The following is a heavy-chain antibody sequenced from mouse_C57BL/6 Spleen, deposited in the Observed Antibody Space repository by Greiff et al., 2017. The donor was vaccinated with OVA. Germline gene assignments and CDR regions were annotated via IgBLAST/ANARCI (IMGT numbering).Heavy chain of an antibody. V-gene: IGHV1-81*01. CDR3: ARRTAQATYYAMDY. Sequence: QVHVKQSGAELARPGASVKLSCKASGYTFTSYGISWVKQRTGQGLEWIGEIYPRSGNTYYNEKFKGKATLTADKSSSTAYMELRSLTSEDSAVYFCARRTAQATYYAMDYWGQGTSVTVSS. CDR1: GYTFTSYG. J-gene: IGHJ4*01. D-gene: IGHD3-2*02. CDR2: IYPRSGNT.